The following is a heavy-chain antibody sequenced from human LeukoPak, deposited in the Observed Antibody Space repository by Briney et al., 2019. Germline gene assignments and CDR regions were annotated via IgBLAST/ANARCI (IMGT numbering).Heavy chain of an antibody. CDR1: GFTFCSYA. CDR3: AKDGSVTGTFDY. CDR2: ICGSGGSI. J-gene: IGHJ4*02. V-gene: IGHV3-23*01. D-gene: IGHD1-7*01. Sequence: GGSLRLSCAASGFTFCSYAMSWVRQAPGKGLEWVSVICGSGGSIYYADSVKGRFTISRDNSKNTLYLQMNSLRAEDTAVYYCAKDGSVTGTFDYWGQGTLVTVSS.